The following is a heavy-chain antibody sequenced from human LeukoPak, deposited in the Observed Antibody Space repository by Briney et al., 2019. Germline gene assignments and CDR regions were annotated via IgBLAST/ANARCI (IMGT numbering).Heavy chain of an antibody. Sequence: SETLSLTCTVSGGSVSSGSYYWSWIRQPPGKGLEWIGYIYFSGSTNYNPSLKSRVTISVDTSKNQFSLELSSVTAADTAVYYCARDPGKYYDILTGYYYYYYYGMDVWGKGTTVTVSS. D-gene: IGHD3-9*01. J-gene: IGHJ6*04. CDR2: IYFSGST. CDR1: GGSVSSGSYY. V-gene: IGHV4-61*01. CDR3: ARDPGKYYDILTGYYYYYYYGMDV.